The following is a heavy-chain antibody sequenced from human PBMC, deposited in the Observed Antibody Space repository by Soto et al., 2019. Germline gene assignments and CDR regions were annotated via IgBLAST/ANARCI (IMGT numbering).Heavy chain of an antibody. D-gene: IGHD2-2*02. Sequence: ASVKVSCKASGYTFTGYYMHWVRQAPGQGLEWMGCINPNSGGTNYAQKFQGWVTMTRDTSISTAYMELSRLRSDDTAVYYCARGDCSSTSCYNLEYWGQGTMVTVSS. J-gene: IGHJ4*02. CDR3: ARGDCSSTSCYNLEY. CDR2: INPNSGGT. CDR1: GYTFTGYY. V-gene: IGHV1-2*04.